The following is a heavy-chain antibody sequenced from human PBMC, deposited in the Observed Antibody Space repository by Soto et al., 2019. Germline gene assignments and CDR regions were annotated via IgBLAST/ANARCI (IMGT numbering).Heavy chain of an antibody. J-gene: IGHJ4*02. CDR1: GGSISSYY. Sequence: SETLSLTCTVSGGSISSYYWSWIRQPPGKGLEWIGYIYYSGSTNYNPSLKSRVTISVDTSKNQFSLKLSSVTAADTAVYYCARGVGYYDSSGGLDYWGQGTLVTSPQ. D-gene: IGHD3-22*01. V-gene: IGHV4-59*01. CDR3: ARGVGYYDSSGGLDY. CDR2: IYYSGST.